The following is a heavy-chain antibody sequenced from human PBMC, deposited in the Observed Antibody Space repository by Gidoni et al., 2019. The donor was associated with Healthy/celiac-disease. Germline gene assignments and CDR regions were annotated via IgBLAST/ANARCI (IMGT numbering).Heavy chain of an antibody. CDR3: ATGQVPIYCSGGSCYRGPLYYFDY. Sequence: QVQLVQSGAEVKKPGASVKVSCKVSGYTLTALSMPWVRQAPGKGLEWMGVFDPEDGETIYAQKFQGRVTMTEDTSTDTAYMELSSLRSEDTAVYYCATGQVPIYCSGGSCYRGPLYYFDYWGQGTLVTVSS. CDR1: GYTLTALS. J-gene: IGHJ4*02. V-gene: IGHV1-24*01. D-gene: IGHD2-15*01. CDR2: FDPEDGET.